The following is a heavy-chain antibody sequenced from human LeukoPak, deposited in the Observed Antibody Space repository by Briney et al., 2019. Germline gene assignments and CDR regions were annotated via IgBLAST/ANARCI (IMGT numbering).Heavy chain of an antibody. Sequence: GGSLRLSCAASGFTFSSYGMHWVRQAPGKGLEWVAVIWFDGTNKCYADSVKGRFTISRDNSKNTLYLQMNSLRAEDTAVYYCAKVQEETDAFDIWGQGTMVTVSS. CDR1: GFTFSSYG. J-gene: IGHJ3*02. D-gene: IGHD5-24*01. CDR2: IWFDGTNK. CDR3: AKVQEETDAFDI. V-gene: IGHV3-33*06.